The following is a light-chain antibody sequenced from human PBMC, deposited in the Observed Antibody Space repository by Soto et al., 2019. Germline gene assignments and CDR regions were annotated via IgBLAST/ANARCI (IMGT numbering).Light chain of an antibody. CDR1: QDIRKY. V-gene: IGKV1-39*01. CDR3: QQSYSTLWT. CDR2: AAS. Sequence: IKMYQSPSSLSATVGDRVTITCQATQDIRKYLNWYQQKPGKAPKLLIYAASSLQSGVPSRFSGSGSGTDFTLTISSLQPEDFATYYCQQSYSTLWTFGQGTKVDNK. J-gene: IGKJ1*01.